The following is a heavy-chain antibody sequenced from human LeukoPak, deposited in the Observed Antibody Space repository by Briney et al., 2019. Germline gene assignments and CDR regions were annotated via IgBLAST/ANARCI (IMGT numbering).Heavy chain of an antibody. CDR1: GFTFSSYA. CDR3: ARVGRYDIFVPDY. CDR2: INHSGST. D-gene: IGHD3-9*01. J-gene: IGHJ4*02. Sequence: GSLRLSCAASGFTFSSYAMSWVRQPPGKGLEWIGEINHSGSTNYNPSLKSRVTISVDTSKNQFSLKLSSVTAADTAVYYCARVGRYDIFVPDYWGQGTLVTVSS. V-gene: IGHV4-34*01.